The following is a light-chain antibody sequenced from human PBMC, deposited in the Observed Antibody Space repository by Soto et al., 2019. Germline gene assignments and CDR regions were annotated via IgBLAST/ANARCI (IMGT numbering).Light chain of an antibody. CDR3: QQYGSSPFT. CDR2: GAS. CDR1: QSVSSAY. J-gene: IGKJ3*01. V-gene: IGKV3-20*01. Sequence: EIVLTQSPGTLSLSPGERATLSFRASQSVSSAYLAWYRHKPGQAPRLLIYGASSRATGIPDRFSGSGSGTDFTLTISRLEPEDFAVYYCQQYGSSPFTFGPGTKVDIK.